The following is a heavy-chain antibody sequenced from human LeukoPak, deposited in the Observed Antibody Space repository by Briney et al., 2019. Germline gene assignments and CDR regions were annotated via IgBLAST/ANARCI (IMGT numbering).Heavy chain of an antibody. Sequence: GGSLSLSCAVSGLSLSSYWMSWVRQAPGNGPAWVANIRLVGSEKYYRVSVKGRFTIYRDNGKDSVHLQMNSLRTDDTAVYYGARVCERDKFALIEDPFDHWGQGTLVTVSS. J-gene: IGHJ4*02. CDR1: GLSLSSYW. CDR3: ARVCERDKFALIEDPFDH. CDR2: IRLVGSEK. V-gene: IGHV3-7*01. D-gene: IGHD2/OR15-2a*01.